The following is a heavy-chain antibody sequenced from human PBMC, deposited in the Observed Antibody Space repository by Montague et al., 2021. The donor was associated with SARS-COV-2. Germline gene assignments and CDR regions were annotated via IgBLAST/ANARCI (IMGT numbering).Heavy chain of an antibody. CDR3: ARRVTGTTVHYYYYGMDV. CDR1: GGSISSSSYY. J-gene: IGHJ6*02. D-gene: IGHD1-20*01. CDR2: IYYSGST. Sequence: SETLSLTCTVSGGSISSSSYYWGWIRLPPGKGLEWIGSIYYSGSTYYNPSLKIRVTTSVDTSKNQFSLKLSSVTAADTAVYYCARRVTGTTVHYYYYGMDVWGQGTTVTVSS. V-gene: IGHV4-39*01.